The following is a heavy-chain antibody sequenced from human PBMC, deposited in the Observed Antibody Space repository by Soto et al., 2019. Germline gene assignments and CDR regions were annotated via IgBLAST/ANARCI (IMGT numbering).Heavy chain of an antibody. J-gene: IGHJ5*02. CDR2: IYYSGST. CDR3: AGRPHLTTVKFYWFDP. CDR1: GGSISSSSYY. V-gene: IGHV4-39*01. D-gene: IGHD4-17*01. Sequence: SETLSLTCTVSGGSISSSSYYWGWIRQPPGKGLEWIGSIYYSGSTYYNPSLKSRVTISVDTSKNQFSLKLSSVTAADTAVYYCAGRPHLTTVKFYWFDPWGQGTLVTVSS.